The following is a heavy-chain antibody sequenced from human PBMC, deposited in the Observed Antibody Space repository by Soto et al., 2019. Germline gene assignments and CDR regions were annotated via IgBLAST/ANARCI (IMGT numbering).Heavy chain of an antibody. D-gene: IGHD1-7*01. V-gene: IGHV4-39*01. CDR1: GGSISSSSYY. CDR3: ARQLNSVDV. Sequence: LSLTCTVSGGSISSSSYYWGWIRQPPGKGLEWIGSIYSGGSTYYNPSLKSRVTISVDTSKNQFSLKLSSVTAADTAVYYCARQLNSVDVWGQGTTVTVSS. CDR2: IYSGGST. J-gene: IGHJ6*02.